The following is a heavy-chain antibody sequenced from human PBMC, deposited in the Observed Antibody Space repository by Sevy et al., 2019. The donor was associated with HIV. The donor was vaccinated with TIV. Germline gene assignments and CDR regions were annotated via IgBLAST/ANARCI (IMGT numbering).Heavy chain of an antibody. Sequence: GGSLRLSCAVSGFSVSSNYMTWVRQAPGKGLEWVSVIYSGGNTYYADSVKGRFTISRDTSKNTLYLQMNSLIAEDTAVYYCARGLILEGSWYGMDVWGQRTTVTVSS. V-gene: IGHV3-53*01. CDR1: GFSVSSNY. CDR2: IYSGGNT. J-gene: IGHJ6*02. D-gene: IGHD3-3*01. CDR3: ARGLILEGSWYGMDV.